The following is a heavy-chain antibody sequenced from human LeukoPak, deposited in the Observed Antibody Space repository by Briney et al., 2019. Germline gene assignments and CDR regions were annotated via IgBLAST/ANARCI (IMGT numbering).Heavy chain of an antibody. CDR2: ISSSSSYI. Sequence: GGSLRLSCAASGFTFSSYSMNWVRQAPGKGLEWVSSISSSSSYIYYADSVKGRFTISRDNAKNSLYLQMNSLRAEDTAVYYCARDIYSSSPALDYWGQGTLVTVSS. V-gene: IGHV3-21*01. J-gene: IGHJ4*02. CDR1: GFTFSSYS. D-gene: IGHD6-13*01. CDR3: ARDIYSSSPALDY.